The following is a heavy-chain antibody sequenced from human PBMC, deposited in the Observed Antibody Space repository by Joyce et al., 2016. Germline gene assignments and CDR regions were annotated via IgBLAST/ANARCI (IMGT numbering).Heavy chain of an antibody. Sequence: QVHVQESGPGLVRPSETLSLTCNVFGGSITDDSWTWIRQPAGEGLEWIGRLHVSGSITYNPSLKGRVSMSLDTSRKQFSLELKSVTAADTAVYYWAREWADSGRLNWFDPWGQGILVTVSS. CDR1: GGSITDDS. V-gene: IGHV4-4*07. J-gene: IGHJ5*02. D-gene: IGHD6-19*01. CDR3: AREWADSGRLNWFDP. CDR2: LHVSGSI.